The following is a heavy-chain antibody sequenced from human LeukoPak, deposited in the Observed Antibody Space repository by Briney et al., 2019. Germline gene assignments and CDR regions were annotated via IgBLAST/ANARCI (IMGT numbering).Heavy chain of an antibody. Sequence: PGGSLRLSCAASGFTVSSNYMSWVRQAPGKGLEWVSVIYSGGSTYYADSVKGRFTISRDNSKNTLYLQMNSLRAEDTAVYYCARSVDTAMVRPLRKFYYFDYWGQGTLVTVSS. CDR2: IYSGGST. V-gene: IGHV3-53*01. J-gene: IGHJ4*02. CDR1: GFTVSSNY. D-gene: IGHD5-18*01. CDR3: ARSVDTAMVRPLRKFYYFDY.